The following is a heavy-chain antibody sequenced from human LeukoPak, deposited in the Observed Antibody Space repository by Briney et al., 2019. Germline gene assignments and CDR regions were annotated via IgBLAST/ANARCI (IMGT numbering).Heavy chain of an antibody. CDR2: IYSGGTT. CDR1: GFTLSAYW. V-gene: IGHV3-53*01. J-gene: IGHJ4*02. CDR3: ARVSCSSISCYLDDY. Sequence: PGGSLRLSCAASGFTLSAYWMTWVRQAPGKGLEWVSVIYSGGTTYYADSVKGRFTISRDNSKNTLYPQMNSLRAEDTAAYYCARVSCSSISCYLDDYWGQGTLVTVSS. D-gene: IGHD2-2*01.